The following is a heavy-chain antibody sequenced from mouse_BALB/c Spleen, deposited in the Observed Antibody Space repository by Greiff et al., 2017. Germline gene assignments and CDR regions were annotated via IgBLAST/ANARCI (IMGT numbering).Heavy chain of an antibody. D-gene: IGHD1-1*02. CDR2: ISSGSSTI. CDR1: GFTFSSFG. V-gene: IGHV5-17*02. Sequence: EVKLVESGGGLVQPGGSRTLSCAASGFTFSSFGMHWVRQAPEKGLEWVAYISSGSSTIYYADTVKGRFTISRDNPKNTLFLQMTSLRSEDTDMYYCARYGGLTLYYAMDYWGQGTSVTVSA. CDR3: ARYGGLTLYYAMDY. J-gene: IGHJ4*01.